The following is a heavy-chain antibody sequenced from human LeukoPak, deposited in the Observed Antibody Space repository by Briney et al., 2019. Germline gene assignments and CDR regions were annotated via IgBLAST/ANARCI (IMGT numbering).Heavy chain of an antibody. D-gene: IGHD5-24*01. CDR3: ARNGYLHSLDI. J-gene: IGHJ3*02. Sequence: SETLSLXCAVYGGSFSGYYWSWIRQPPGKGLEWIGEINHSGSTNYNPSLKSRVTISVDTSKNQFSLKLSSVTAADTAVSYCARNGYLHSLDIWGQGTMVTVSS. CDR1: GGSFSGYY. CDR2: INHSGST. V-gene: IGHV4-34*01.